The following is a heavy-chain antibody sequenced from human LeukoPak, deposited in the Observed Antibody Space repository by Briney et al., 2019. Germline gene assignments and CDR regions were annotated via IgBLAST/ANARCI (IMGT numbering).Heavy chain of an antibody. CDR1: GFTFSTYE. D-gene: IGHD5-12*01. CDR3: ATSGAYEISWAFNI. J-gene: IGHJ3*02. Sequence: PEGSLRLSCAGSGFTFSTYEMNWIRQAPGKGLEWVSYIGSRPTTNYYAASVRGRFTVSRDNTKNSVYLQMTGLRADDAGVYYCATSGAYEISWAFNIWGQGTMVVVSS. CDR2: IGSRPTTN. V-gene: IGHV3-48*03.